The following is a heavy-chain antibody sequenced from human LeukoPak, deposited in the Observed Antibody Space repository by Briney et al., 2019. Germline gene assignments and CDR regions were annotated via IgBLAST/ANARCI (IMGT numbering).Heavy chain of an antibody. V-gene: IGHV3-21*01. Sequence: PGGSLRLSCAASGFTFSGYSMNWVRQAQGKGLDWVSSISSSSSYIYYADSVKGRFTISRDNAKNSLDLQMNSLRAEDTAVYYCARGVKGSYDYFDYWGQGTLVTVSS. J-gene: IGHJ4*02. CDR3: ARGVKGSYDYFDY. D-gene: IGHD1-26*01. CDR2: ISSSSSYI. CDR1: GFTFSGYS.